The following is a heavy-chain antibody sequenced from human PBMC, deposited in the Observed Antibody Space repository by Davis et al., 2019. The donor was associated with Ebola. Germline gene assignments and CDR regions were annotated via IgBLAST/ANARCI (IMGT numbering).Heavy chain of an antibody. D-gene: IGHD4-11*01. CDR2: IYYSGST. Sequence: SETLSLTCTVSGGSISSGDYYWSWIRKPPGKGLEWIGYIYYSGSTNYNPSLKSRVTISVDTSKNQFSLKLNSVTAADTAMYYCARVSVTTTEYYYYYYYMDVWGKGTTVTVSS. V-gene: IGHV4-30-4*08. CDR3: ARVSVTTTEYYYYYYYMDV. J-gene: IGHJ6*03. CDR1: GGSISSGDYY.